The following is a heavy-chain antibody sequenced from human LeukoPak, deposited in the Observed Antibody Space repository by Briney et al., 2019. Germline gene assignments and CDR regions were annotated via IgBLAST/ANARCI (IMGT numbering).Heavy chain of an antibody. D-gene: IGHD3-10*01. CDR3: AARRVRGVWFYLDY. Sequence: GGSLRLSCAASGFTVSAYAMAWVRQAPGKGLEWVSTIYDDNTYYADSVKGRFAISTDNSKNTLYLQMNSLRVEDTAVYFCAARRVRGVWFYLDYWGQGTLVTVSS. CDR1: GFTVSAYA. V-gene: IGHV3-23*01. CDR2: IYDDNT. J-gene: IGHJ4*02.